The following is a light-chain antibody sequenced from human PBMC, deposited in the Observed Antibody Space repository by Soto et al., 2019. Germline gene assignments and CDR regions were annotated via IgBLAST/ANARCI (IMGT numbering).Light chain of an antibody. Sequence: QSALTQPASVSGSPGQSITISCTGTSSNVGSYNLVSWYQQHPGEAPRLMIYEVTKRPSGVSNRFSGSKSGNTASLTISGLQAEDAADYYCCSYAGGDTMIFGGGTKVTVL. CDR1: SSNVGSYNL. CDR3: CSYAGGDTMI. J-gene: IGLJ2*01. V-gene: IGLV2-23*02. CDR2: EVT.